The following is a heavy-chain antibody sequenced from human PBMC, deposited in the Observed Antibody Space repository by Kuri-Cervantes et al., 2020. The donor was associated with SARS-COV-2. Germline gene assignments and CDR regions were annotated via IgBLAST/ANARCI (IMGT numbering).Heavy chain of an antibody. Sequence: ASVKVSCKASGYTFTSYYMHWVRQAPGQGLEWMGIINPSGGSASYAQKFQGRVTMTRDTSTSTVYMELSSLRSEDTAVYYCARVGGNCSGGSCYFSGFDYWGQGALVTVSS. CDR3: ARVGGNCSGGSCYFSGFDY. J-gene: IGHJ4*02. CDR2: INPSGGSA. D-gene: IGHD2-15*01. CDR1: GYTFTSYY. V-gene: IGHV1-46*01.